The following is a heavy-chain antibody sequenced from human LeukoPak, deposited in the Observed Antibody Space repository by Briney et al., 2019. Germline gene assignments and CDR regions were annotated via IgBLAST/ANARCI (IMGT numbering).Heavy chain of an antibody. V-gene: IGHV1-46*01. CDR3: ARDRGGYSYGNYYYYYYMDV. CDR1: GYTFTSYY. J-gene: IGHJ6*03. CDR2: INPSGGST. D-gene: IGHD5-18*01. Sequence: ASVKVSCKASGYTFTSYYMHWVRQAPGQGLEWMGIINPSGGSTSYAQKFQGRVTMTRDMSMSTVYMELSSLRSEDTAVYYCARDRGGYSYGNYYYYYYMDVWGKGTTVTVSS.